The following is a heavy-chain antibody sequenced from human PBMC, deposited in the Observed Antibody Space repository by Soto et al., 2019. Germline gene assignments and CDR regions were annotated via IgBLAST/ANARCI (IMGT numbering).Heavy chain of an antibody. Sequence: GGSLRLSCAASGFSVSSYAMTWVRQAPGKGLEWVSLISGRGGATSHADSVRGRFTLSRDNSKNTLYLQMDSLRADDTAVYYCAILEYQLLRSHYGMDVWGQGTTVTVSS. V-gene: IGHV3-23*01. CDR3: AILEYQLLRSHYGMDV. J-gene: IGHJ6*02. D-gene: IGHD2-2*01. CDR1: GFSVSSYA. CDR2: ISGRGGAT.